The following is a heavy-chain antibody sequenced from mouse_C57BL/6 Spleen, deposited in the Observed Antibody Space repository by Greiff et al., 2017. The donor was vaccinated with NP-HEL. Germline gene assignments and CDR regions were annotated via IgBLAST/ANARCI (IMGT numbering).Heavy chain of an antibody. Sequence: VQLQQSGAELVRPGASVKLSCTASGFNIKDDYMHWVKQRPEQGLEWIGWIDPENGDTEYASKFQGKATITADTSSNTAYLQLSSLTSEDTAVYYCTTAYYYGSSYSWFAYWGQGTLVTVSA. CDR3: TTAYYYGSSYSWFAY. CDR1: GFNIKDDY. V-gene: IGHV14-4*01. CDR2: IDPENGDT. D-gene: IGHD1-1*01. J-gene: IGHJ3*01.